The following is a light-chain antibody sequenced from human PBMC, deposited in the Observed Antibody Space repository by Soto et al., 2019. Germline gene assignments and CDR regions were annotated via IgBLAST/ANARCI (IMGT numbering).Light chain of an antibody. CDR2: NAS. V-gene: IGKV1-5*03. J-gene: IGKJ1*01. Sequence: PMTQSPSKLSGSAFDSATTTCPASQTISSWLAWYQQKPGTAPKLLIDNASTLKSWVPSRVSGRGEGTECTRTISSLPPDDCVTYYCQHYYSYSEAFGQGTKVDIK. CDR3: QHYYSYSEA. CDR1: QTISSW.